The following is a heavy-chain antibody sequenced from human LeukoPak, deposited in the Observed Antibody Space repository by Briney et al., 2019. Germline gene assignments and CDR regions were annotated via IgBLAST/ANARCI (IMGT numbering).Heavy chain of an antibody. J-gene: IGHJ4*02. D-gene: IGHD3-10*01. CDR2: ISYDGSNK. CDR1: GFTFSSYG. V-gene: IGHV3-30*18. CDR3: AKARRDCTRMVRGVIITNFDY. Sequence: PGGSLRLSCAASGFTFSSYGMHWVRQAPGKGLEWVAVISYDGSNKYYADSVKGRFTISRDNSKNTLYLQMNRLRDEDTVVYYCAKARRDCTRMVRGVIITNFDYWGQGTLVTVSS.